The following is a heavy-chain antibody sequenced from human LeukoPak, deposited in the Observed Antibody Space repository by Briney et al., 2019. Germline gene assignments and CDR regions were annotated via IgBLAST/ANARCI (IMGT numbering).Heavy chain of an antibody. D-gene: IGHD2-15*01. V-gene: IGHV1-24*01. CDR3: ATECSGGSCYRWDI. J-gene: IGHJ3*02. CDR1: GYTLTELS. Sequence: ASVKVSCKVSGYTLTELSMHWVRQAPGKGLEWMGGFDSEDGETIYAQKFQGRVTMTEDTSTDTAYMELSSLRSEDTAVYYCATECSGGSCYRWDIWGQGTMVTVSS. CDR2: FDSEDGET.